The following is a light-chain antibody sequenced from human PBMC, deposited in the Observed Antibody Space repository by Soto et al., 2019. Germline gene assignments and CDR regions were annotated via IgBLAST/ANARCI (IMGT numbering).Light chain of an antibody. Sequence: DIQRTQSPSSLSASIGDRVTISCRASQDISSSLNWYQHKSGKAPKLLIYAASGLHSGVPSRFSGSGSGTDFTLTITRLEPEDFAVFYCQQYGTSEIIFGQGTRLEIK. J-gene: IGKJ5*01. V-gene: IGKV1-39*01. CDR3: QQYGTSEII. CDR2: AAS. CDR1: QDISSS.